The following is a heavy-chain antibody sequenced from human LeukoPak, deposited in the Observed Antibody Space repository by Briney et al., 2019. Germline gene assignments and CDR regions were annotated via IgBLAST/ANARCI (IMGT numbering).Heavy chain of an antibody. V-gene: IGHV4-39*01. CDR3: AAGFDY. J-gene: IGHJ4*02. CDR1: GGSISSGTYY. CDR2: VFFGGST. Sequence: QPSETLSLTCAVSGGSISSGTYYWGWIRQPPGKGLEWIGSVFFGGSTYYNPSLKSRVIISVDTSKNQFSLQLSSLTAADTAMYYCAAGFDYWGRGTLVTVSS.